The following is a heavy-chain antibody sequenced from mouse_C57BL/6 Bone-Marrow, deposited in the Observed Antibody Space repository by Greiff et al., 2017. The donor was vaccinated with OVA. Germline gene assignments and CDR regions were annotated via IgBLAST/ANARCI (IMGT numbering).Heavy chain of an antibody. Sequence: EVKLVESGGGLVQPGGSLKLSCAASGFTFSDYYMYWVRQTPEKRLEWVAYISNGGGSTYYPDTVKGRFTISRDNAKNTLYLQMSRLKSEDTAMYYCARCYGSSWYYFDYWGQGTTLTVSS. CDR3: ARCYGSSWYYFDY. V-gene: IGHV5-12*01. CDR2: ISNGGGST. CDR1: GFTFSDYY. J-gene: IGHJ2*01. D-gene: IGHD1-1*01.